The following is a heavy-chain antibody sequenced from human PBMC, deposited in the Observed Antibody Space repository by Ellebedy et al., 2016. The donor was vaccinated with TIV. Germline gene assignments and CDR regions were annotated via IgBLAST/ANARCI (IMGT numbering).Heavy chain of an antibody. V-gene: IGHV4-30-4*01. D-gene: IGHD5-12*01. Sequence: MPSETLSLTCTVSGGSISSGDYYWSWIRQPTGKGLEWIGYIYYSGSTYYNPSLKSRVTISVDTSKNQFSLKLSSVTAADTAVYYCASGSGGYDAEVDYWGQGTLVTVSS. CDR1: GGSISSGDYY. CDR3: ASGSGGYDAEVDY. J-gene: IGHJ4*02. CDR2: IYYSGST.